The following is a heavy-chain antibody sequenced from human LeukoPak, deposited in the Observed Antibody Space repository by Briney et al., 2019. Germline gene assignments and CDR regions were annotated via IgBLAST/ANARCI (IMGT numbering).Heavy chain of an antibody. J-gene: IGHJ6*02. D-gene: IGHD2-15*01. CDR3: ARDLWVALYYYGMDV. Sequence: QPGRSLRLSCAASGFTFSSYAMHWVRQAPGKGLEWVAVISYDGSNKYYADSVKGRLTISRDNSKNTLYLQKNSLRAEDTAVYYCARDLWVALYYYGMDVWGQGTTVTVSS. V-gene: IGHV3-30-3*01. CDR1: GFTFSSYA. CDR2: ISYDGSNK.